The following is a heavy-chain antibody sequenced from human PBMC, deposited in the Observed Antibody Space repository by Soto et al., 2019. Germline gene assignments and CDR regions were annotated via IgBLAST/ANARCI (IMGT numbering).Heavy chain of an antibody. CDR2: INAGNGNT. Sequence: ASVKVACKASGYTFTSYAMHWVRQAPGQRLEWMGWINAGNGNTKYSQKFQGRVTITRDTSASTAYMELSSLRSEDTAVYYCARDRPDNYYYYYGMDVWVQGTTVTVSS. V-gene: IGHV1-3*01. CDR3: ARDRPDNYYYYYGMDV. J-gene: IGHJ6*02. D-gene: IGHD1-1*01. CDR1: GYTFTSYA.